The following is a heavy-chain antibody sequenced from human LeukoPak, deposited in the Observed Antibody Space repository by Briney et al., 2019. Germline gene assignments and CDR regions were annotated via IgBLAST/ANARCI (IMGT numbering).Heavy chain of an antibody. V-gene: IGHV3-23*01. CDR3: AKGALYGSGSYYTAFDI. CDR1: GFTFGSYA. J-gene: IGHJ3*02. Sequence: PGGSLRLSCAASGFTFGSYAMTWVRQAPEQGLEWVSTITSSGDRMFYADSVKGRFTISRDNSKNTLYLQVNSLRAGDTALHYCAKGALYGSGSYYTAFDIWGQGTMVTVSS. D-gene: IGHD3-10*01. CDR2: ITSSGDRM.